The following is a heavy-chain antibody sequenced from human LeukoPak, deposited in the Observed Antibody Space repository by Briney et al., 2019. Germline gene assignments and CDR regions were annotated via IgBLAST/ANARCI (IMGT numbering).Heavy chain of an antibody. D-gene: IGHD3-10*01. CDR2: IYTSGST. J-gene: IGHJ4*02. V-gene: IGHV4-4*07. Sequence: SETLSLTCTVSGGSISNYYWSWIRQPAGKGLEWIGRIYTSGSTNYNPSLKSRVTMSVDTSKNQFSLELSSVTAADTAVYYCASTPGLWFGELWDWGQGTLVTVSS. CDR3: ASTPGLWFGELWD. CDR1: GGSISNYY.